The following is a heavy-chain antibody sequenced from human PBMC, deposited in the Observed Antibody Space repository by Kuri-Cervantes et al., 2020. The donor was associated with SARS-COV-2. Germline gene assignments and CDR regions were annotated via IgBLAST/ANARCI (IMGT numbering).Heavy chain of an antibody. Sequence: SETLSLTCAVYGGSFSGYYWSWIRQPPGRGQEWIGEINHSGSTNYNPSLKSRVTISVDTSKNQFSLKLSSVTAADTAVYYCARGVRAAVAGTLITIYYYDGMDVWGQGTTVTVSS. J-gene: IGHJ6*02. CDR2: INHSGST. V-gene: IGHV4-34*01. CDR3: ARGVRAAVAGTLITIYYYDGMDV. CDR1: GGSFSGYY. D-gene: IGHD6-19*01.